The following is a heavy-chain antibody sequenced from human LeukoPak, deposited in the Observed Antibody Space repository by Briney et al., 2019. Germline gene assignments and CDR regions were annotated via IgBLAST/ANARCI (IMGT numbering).Heavy chain of an antibody. J-gene: IGHJ4*02. V-gene: IGHV1-2*02. CDR1: GYTFTGYY. Sequence: ASVKVSCKASGYTFTGYYIHWVRQAPGQGLEWMGWINPNSGGTNYAQKFQGRVTMTRDTSISTAYMELSRLRSDDTAVYYCARDTSSFYYYGSGSYLEYWGQGTLVTVSS. CDR2: INPNSGGT. CDR3: ARDTSSFYYYGSGSYLEY. D-gene: IGHD3-10*01.